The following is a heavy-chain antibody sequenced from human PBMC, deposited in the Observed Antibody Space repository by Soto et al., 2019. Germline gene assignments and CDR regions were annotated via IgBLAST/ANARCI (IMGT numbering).Heavy chain of an antibody. D-gene: IGHD4-17*01. J-gene: IGHJ4*02. CDR1: GFTFSSYG. CDR2: IWYDGSNK. V-gene: IGHV3-33*01. CDR3: ARDPGYGGNSGFDY. Sequence: GGSLRLSCAASGFTFSSYGMHWVRQAPGKGLEWVAVIWYDGSNKYYADSVKGRFTISRDNSKNTLYLQMNSLRAEDTAVYYCARDPGYGGNSGFDYWGQGTLVTVSS.